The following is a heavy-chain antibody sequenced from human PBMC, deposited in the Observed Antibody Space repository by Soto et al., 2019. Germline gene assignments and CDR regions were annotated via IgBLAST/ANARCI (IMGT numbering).Heavy chain of an antibody. D-gene: IGHD1-26*01. Sequence: GGSLRLSCAASGFTFSSYAMSWVRQAPGKGLEWVGRARNKANSYTTEYAASVKGRFTISRDDSKNSVYLQMNSLKTEDTALYYCARARNLGGSWTNFDYWGQETLVTVSS. J-gene: IGHJ4*02. CDR1: GFTFSSYA. CDR3: ARARNLGGSWTNFDY. V-gene: IGHV3-72*01. CDR2: ARNKANSYTT.